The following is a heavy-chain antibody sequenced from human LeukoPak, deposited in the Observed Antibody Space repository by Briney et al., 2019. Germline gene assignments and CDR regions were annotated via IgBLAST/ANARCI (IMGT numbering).Heavy chain of an antibody. CDR2: ISSSGSTI. CDR3: ARTGRYYYYGMDV. J-gene: IGHJ6*02. Sequence: GGSLRLSCAASVFTFSSYEMNWVRQAPGKGLEWVSYISSSGSTIYYADSVRGRFTISRDNAKNSLYLQMNSLRAEDTAVYYCARTGRYYYYGMDVWGQGTTVTVSS. V-gene: IGHV3-48*03. CDR1: VFTFSSYE.